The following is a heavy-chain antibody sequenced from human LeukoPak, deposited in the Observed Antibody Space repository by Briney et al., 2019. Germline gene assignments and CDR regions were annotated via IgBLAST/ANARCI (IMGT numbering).Heavy chain of an antibody. CDR3: AKSDYYDSSGHPSSFEY. J-gene: IGHJ4*02. V-gene: IGHV3-23*01. D-gene: IGHD3-22*01. Sequence: PGGSLRLSCAASGFPFSAYAMSWVRQAPGKGLEWVSAVSGSGSTIYYADSVKGRFTISRDNSKSTLHLQMNSLRAEGTAVYYCAKSDYYDSSGHPSSFEYWGQGTLVTVSS. CDR1: GFPFSAYA. CDR2: VSGSGSTI.